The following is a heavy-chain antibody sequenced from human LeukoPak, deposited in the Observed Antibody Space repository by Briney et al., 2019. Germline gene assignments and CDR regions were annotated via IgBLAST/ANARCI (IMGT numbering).Heavy chain of an antibody. Sequence: GGPLRLSCAASGFTVSSNYLNWVRQAPGKGLEWVSVLYSDGSTLYADSVKGRFTISRDNSKNTLYLQMDSLRIEDTAVYYCANLQSGGADYWGQGTLVTVSS. CDR3: ANLQSGGADY. J-gene: IGHJ4*02. CDR2: LYSDGST. V-gene: IGHV3-53*01. D-gene: IGHD3-10*01. CDR1: GFTVSSNY.